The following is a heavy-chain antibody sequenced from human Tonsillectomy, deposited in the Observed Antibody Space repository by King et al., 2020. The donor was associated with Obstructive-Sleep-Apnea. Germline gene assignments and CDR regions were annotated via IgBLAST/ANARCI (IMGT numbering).Heavy chain of an antibody. CDR2: IWYDGSNK. Sequence: VQLVESGGGVVQPGRSLRLSCAASGFTFSSYGMHWVRQAPGKGLEWVAVIWYDGSNKYYADSVKGRFTISRDNSKNTLYLQMNSLRAEDTAVYYCAKDFNRHIVVVSPPATWGQGTLVTVSS. D-gene: IGHD2-21*01. CDR1: GFTFSSYG. J-gene: IGHJ4*02. V-gene: IGHV3-33*06. CDR3: AKDFNRHIVVVSPPAT.